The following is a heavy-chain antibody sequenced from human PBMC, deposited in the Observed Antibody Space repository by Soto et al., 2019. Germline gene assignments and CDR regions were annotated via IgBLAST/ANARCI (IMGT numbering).Heavy chain of an antibody. CDR2: INPATGAA. D-gene: IGHD3-3*01. J-gene: IGHJ3*02. CDR1: GYPVTAYY. Sequence: QLHLVQSGAVVKKPGASVTVSCSASGYPVTAYYMHWVRQAPGRGLEWMGGINPATGAAKDTQTFQGRVTMTRDTSTSTVFMELRGLTSEATALFSCARGGGVGVAGSAAFDMWGQGTLVTVSS. V-gene: IGHV1-2*02. CDR3: ARGGGVGVAGSAAFDM.